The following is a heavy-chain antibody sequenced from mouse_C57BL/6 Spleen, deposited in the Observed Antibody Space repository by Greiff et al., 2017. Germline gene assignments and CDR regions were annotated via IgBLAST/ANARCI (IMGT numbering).Heavy chain of an antibody. CDR1: GFTFSDYY. CDR3: ARWGSSGWFAY. Sequence: EVHLVESGGGLVQPGGSLKLSCAASGFTFSDYYMYWVRQTPEKRLEWVAYISNGGGSTYYPDTVKGRFTISRDNAKNTLYLQMSRLKSEDTAMYYCARWGSSGWFAYWGQGTLVTVSA. V-gene: IGHV5-12*01. CDR2: ISNGGGST. J-gene: IGHJ3*01.